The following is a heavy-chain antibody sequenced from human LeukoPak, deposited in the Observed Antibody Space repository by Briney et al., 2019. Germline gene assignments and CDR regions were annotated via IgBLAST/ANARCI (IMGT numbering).Heavy chain of an antibody. D-gene: IGHD1-26*01. CDR2: INPNSGGT. CDR1: GYTFTGYY. CDR3: ARGRGGSPTYFDY. V-gene: IGHV1-2*02. Sequence: ASVKVSCKASGYTFTGYYMHWVRQAPGQGLEWMGWINPNSGGTNYAQKLQGRVTMTTDTSTSTAYMELRSLRSDDTAVYYCARGRGGSPTYFDYWGQGTLVTVSS. J-gene: IGHJ4*02.